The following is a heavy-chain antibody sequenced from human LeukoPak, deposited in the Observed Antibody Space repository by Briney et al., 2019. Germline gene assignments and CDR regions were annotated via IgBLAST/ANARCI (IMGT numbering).Heavy chain of an antibody. V-gene: IGHV4-4*07. CDR2: IYTSANT. D-gene: IGHD1-1*01. J-gene: IGHJ3*02. Sequence: PSETLSFTCNVSGASISSYYWSWIRQPAGKGLEWIGRIYTSANTNYNPSFKSRATISIDRSKNQFSLNLPSVTAADTAVYYCARDRIWNDAGHDPFDIWGQGTMVPVSS. CDR1: GASISSYY. CDR3: ARDRIWNDAGHDPFDI.